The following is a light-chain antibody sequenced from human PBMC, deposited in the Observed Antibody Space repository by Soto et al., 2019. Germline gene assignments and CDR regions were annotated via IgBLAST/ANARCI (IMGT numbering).Light chain of an antibody. V-gene: IGKV1-27*01. CDR3: QHYNSYSEA. CDR2: AAS. Sequence: IQMTHSPSSLSASVGDRFTITFRASQGISNYLAWYQQKPGKVPKLLIYAASTLQSGVPSRFSGSGSGTDFTLTISSLQPDDFATYYCQHYNSYSEAFGQGTKVDIK. J-gene: IGKJ1*01. CDR1: QGISNY.